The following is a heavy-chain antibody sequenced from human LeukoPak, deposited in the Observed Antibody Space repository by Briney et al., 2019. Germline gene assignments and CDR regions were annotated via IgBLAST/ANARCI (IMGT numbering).Heavy chain of an antibody. J-gene: IGHJ3*02. CDR2: ISAYNGNT. D-gene: IGHD1-26*01. V-gene: IGHV1-18*01. CDR3: ARPNSGSFLVAFDI. CDR1: GYTFTSYD. Sequence: ASVKVSCKASGYTFTSYDITWVRQAPGQGLEWMGWISAYNGNTNYAQKLQGRVTMTTDTSTSTAYMELRSLRSDDTAVYYCARPNSGSFLVAFDIWGQGTMVTVSS.